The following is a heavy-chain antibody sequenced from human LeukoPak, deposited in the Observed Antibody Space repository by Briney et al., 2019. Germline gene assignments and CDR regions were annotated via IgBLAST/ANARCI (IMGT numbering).Heavy chain of an antibody. CDR2: IHYTGAT. CDR1: GGSITGYY. V-gene: IGHV4-34*01. D-gene: IGHD3-9*01. CDR3: ARGNILTGYCFDF. J-gene: IGHJ4*02. Sequence: SETLSLTCAVYGGSITGYYWSWIRQTPGRGLEWVGEIHYTGATSYNPSLKSRVTISTDTSKNQFSLRLSSVTDADTAVYYCARGNILTGYCFDFWGQGALVTVSS.